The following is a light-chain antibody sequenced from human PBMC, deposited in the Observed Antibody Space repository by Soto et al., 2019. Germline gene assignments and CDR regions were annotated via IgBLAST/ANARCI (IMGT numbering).Light chain of an antibody. V-gene: IGLV2-14*01. CDR1: SGDVGGYNS. Sequence: QSVLTQPASASGSPGQSITISCTGTSGDVGGYNSVSWYQQHPGKAPKLMIYEVSNRPSGVSNRFSGSKSGNTASLTISGLQAEDEADYFCSSYTSSSTLVVFGGGTKLTVL. J-gene: IGLJ2*01. CDR3: SSYTSSSTLVV. CDR2: EVS.